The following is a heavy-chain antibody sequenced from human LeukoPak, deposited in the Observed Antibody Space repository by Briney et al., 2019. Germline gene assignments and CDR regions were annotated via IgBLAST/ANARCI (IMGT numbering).Heavy chain of an antibody. V-gene: IGHV3-7*01. CDR2: IKQDRSEK. D-gene: IGHD2-8*01. CDR1: GFTFSSYW. Sequence: GGSLRLSCAASGFTFSSYWMSWVRQAPGKGLEWVANIKQDRSEKYYVDSVKGRFTISRDNSKNTLYLQMNSLRAEDTAVYYCARDLGYCTNGVCYKSYYYYGMDVWGQGTTVTVSS. CDR3: ARDLGYCTNGVCYKSYYYYGMDV. J-gene: IGHJ6*02.